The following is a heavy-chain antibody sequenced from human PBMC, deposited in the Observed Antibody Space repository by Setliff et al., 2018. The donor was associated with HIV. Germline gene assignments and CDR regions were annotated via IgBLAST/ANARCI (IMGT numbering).Heavy chain of an antibody. V-gene: IGHV3-74*01. D-gene: IGHD5-12*01. Sequence: GGSLRLSCAASGITFSTYWMHWVRQAPGKGLVWVSRINSDASSTSYADSVKGRFTISRDNAKNTLYLQMNSLRTEDTAVYYCARESSSGSQDYWGQGTPVTVSS. CDR1: GITFSTYW. CDR2: INSDASST. J-gene: IGHJ4*02. CDR3: ARESSSGSQDY.